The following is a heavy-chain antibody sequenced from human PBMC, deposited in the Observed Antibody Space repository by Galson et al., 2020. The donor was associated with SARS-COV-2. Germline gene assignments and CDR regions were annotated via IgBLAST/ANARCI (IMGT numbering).Heavy chain of an antibody. D-gene: IGHD3-22*01. Sequence: SVKVSCKASGGTFSSNAISWVRQAPGQGLEWMGGIIPIFGTANYAQKFQGRVTLTADESTSTAYMELSSLRSEDTAVYYCARDRGVVVISGTFDYWGQGTLVTVSS. J-gene: IGHJ4*02. CDR3: ARDRGVVVISGTFDY. CDR2: IIPIFGTA. V-gene: IGHV1-69*13. CDR1: GGTFSSNA.